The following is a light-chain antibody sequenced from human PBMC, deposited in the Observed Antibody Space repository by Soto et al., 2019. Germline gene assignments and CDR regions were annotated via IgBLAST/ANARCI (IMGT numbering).Light chain of an antibody. CDR3: QQYDNLPLT. CDR1: QDISNY. J-gene: IGKJ4*01. V-gene: IGKV1-33*01. CDR2: DAS. Sequence: DIQMTQSPSSLSASVGDRVTITCRASQDISNYLNWYQQKPGKAPKLLIYDASNLETGVPSRFSGSGSGTDFTFTISSLQPEDIATYNCQQYDNLPLTFGGGTKVEIK.